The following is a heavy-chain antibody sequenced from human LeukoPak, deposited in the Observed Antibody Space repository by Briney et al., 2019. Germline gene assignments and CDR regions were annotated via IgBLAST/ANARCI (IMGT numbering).Heavy chain of an antibody. J-gene: IGHJ4*02. CDR2: IRSNGDNT. V-gene: IGHV3-23*01. CDR3: AKGQELDDGVFDS. Sequence: GGSLRLSCTASGFTFSSLAMTWVRQAPGKGLKWVSTIRSNGDNTYNADSVKGRFTMSRDNSKTTLYLELNSLRVEDTATFYCAKGQELDDGVFDSWGQGTMVTVSS. D-gene: IGHD1-1*01. CDR1: GFTFSSLA.